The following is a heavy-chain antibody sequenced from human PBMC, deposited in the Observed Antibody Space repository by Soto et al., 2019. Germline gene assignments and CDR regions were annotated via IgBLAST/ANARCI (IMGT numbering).Heavy chain of an antibody. CDR2: IYHTGKT. D-gene: IGHD3-3*01. V-gene: IGHV4-61*01. CDR3: ARSTAYYDFWSGYPSFDY. CDR1: GASVSSGSFY. J-gene: IGHJ4*02. Sequence: SETLSLTCDVSGASVSSGSFYYHWIRQPPGKGLEWIGYIYHTGKTFYSPSLKSRVTISVDTSKNQFSLKLSSVTAADTAVYYCARSTAYYDFWSGYPSFDYWGQGTLVTVSS.